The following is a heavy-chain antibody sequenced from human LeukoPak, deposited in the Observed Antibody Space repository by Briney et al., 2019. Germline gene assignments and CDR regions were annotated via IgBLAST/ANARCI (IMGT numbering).Heavy chain of an antibody. CDR1: GGSISSSSYY. Sequence: SETLSPTCTVSGGSISSSSYYWGWIRQPPGKGLEWIGSIYYSGSTYYNPSLKSRVTISVDTSKNQFSLKLSSVTAADTAVYYCARDRQQLEHDYWGQGILVTVSS. CDR3: ARDRQQLEHDY. D-gene: IGHD6-13*01. J-gene: IGHJ4*02. V-gene: IGHV4-39*07. CDR2: IYYSGST.